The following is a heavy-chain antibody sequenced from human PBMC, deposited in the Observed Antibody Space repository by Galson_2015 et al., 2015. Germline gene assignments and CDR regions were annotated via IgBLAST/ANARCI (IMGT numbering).Heavy chain of an antibody. D-gene: IGHD2-2*01. V-gene: IGHV6-1*01. CDR2: TYYRSKWYN. CDR3: ASSSKIGADAFDI. J-gene: IGHJ3*02. CDR1: GDSVSSNSAA. Sequence: CAISGDSVSSNSAAWNWIRQSPSRGPEWLGRTYYRSKWYNEYTVSVKSRITINPDTSKNQFSLQLNSVTPEDTAVYYCASSSKIGADAFDIWGQGTMVTVSS.